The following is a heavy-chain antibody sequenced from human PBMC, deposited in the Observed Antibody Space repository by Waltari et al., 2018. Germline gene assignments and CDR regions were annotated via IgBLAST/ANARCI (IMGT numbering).Heavy chain of an antibody. V-gene: IGHV3-48*03. D-gene: IGHD3-10*01. CDR1: GFTFSSYE. J-gene: IGHJ4*02. CDR2: ISMGGSNI. CDR3: TRERSVTGKGNLDY. Sequence: EVQLVESGGGLVQTGGSLRLSCAASGFTFSSYERNWVRQSPGKGLEWGSYISMGGSNIFYAESVKGRVTISRDNDKNSLYLKMNSLRVEDTAVYYCTRERSVTGKGNLDYWGQGTLVTVSS.